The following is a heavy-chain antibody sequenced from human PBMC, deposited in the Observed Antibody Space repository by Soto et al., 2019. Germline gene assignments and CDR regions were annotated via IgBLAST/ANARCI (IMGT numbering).Heavy chain of an antibody. D-gene: IGHD2-15*01. CDR2: IWYDGSNK. CDR1: GFTFSSYG. J-gene: IGHJ4*02. CDR3: ARDEGFTVN. V-gene: IGHV3-33*01. Sequence: QVQLVESGGGVVQPGRSLRLSCAASGFTFSSYGMYWVRQAPGKGLEWVAVIWYDGSNKYYEDSVKGRFTISRDNSKNTLYLQMNSLRAEDTAVYYCARDEGFTVNWGQGTLVTVSS.